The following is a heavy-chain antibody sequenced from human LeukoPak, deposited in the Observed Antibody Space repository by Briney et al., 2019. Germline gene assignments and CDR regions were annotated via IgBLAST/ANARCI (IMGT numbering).Heavy chain of an antibody. CDR3: ARDRERWLQFRSFDY. CDR1: GYTFTGYY. V-gene: IGHV1-2*02. Sequence: ASVKVSCKASGYTFTGYYIHWVRQAPGQGLEWMGWINPNSGGTNYAQKFQGRVTMTRDTSISTAYMELRSLRSDDTAVYYCARDRERWLQFRSFDYWGQGTLVTVSS. D-gene: IGHD5-24*01. J-gene: IGHJ4*02. CDR2: INPNSGGT.